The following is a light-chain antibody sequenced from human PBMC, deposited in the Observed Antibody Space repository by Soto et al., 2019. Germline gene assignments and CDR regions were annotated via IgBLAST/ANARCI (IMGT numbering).Light chain of an antibody. V-gene: IGKV3-15*01. Sequence: EIGMTQSPATLSVSPGERATLSCRASQSVSSDLAWYHQKPGQAPRLLIYGASTRATGIPARFSGSGSGTEFTLTINRLQSEDFAVYYCQQYNNWPRTFGQGTKVEIK. CDR1: QSVSSD. J-gene: IGKJ1*01. CDR3: QQYNNWPRT. CDR2: GAS.